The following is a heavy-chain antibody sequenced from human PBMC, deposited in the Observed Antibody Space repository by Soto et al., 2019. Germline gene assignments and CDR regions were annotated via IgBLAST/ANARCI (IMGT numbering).Heavy chain of an antibody. CDR2: IYYSGST. J-gene: IGHJ3*02. Sequence: SETLSITCTVSGGSISSYYWSWIRQPPGKGLEWIGYIYYSGSTNYNPSLKSRVTISVDTSKNQFSLKLSSVTAADTAVYYCARRYGVAFDIWGQGTMVTVSS. CDR3: ARRYGVAFDI. CDR1: GGSISSYY. V-gene: IGHV4-59*08. D-gene: IGHD3-10*01.